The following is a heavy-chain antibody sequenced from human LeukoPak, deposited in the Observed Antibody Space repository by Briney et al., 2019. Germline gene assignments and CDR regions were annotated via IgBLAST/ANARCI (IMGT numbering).Heavy chain of an antibody. D-gene: IGHD3-9*01. CDR3: AGSILTGSSDAFDI. Sequence: GGSLRLSCAASGFTFSSYGMHWVRQAPGKGLEWVAVISYDGSNKHYADSVEGRFTISRDDSKNTLYLQMNSLRAEDTAVYYCAGSILTGSSDAFDIWGQGTMVTVSS. J-gene: IGHJ3*02. CDR2: ISYDGSNK. CDR1: GFTFSSYG. V-gene: IGHV3-30*03.